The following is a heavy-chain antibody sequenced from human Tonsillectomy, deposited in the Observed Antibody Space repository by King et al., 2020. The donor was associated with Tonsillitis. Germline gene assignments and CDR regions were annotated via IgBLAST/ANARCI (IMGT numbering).Heavy chain of an antibody. V-gene: IGHV3-7*03. CDR3: ARGGVEGPFGC. Sequence: VQLVESGGGLVQPGGSLRLSCAASGFTFSTYWMSWVRQAPGKGLEWVANIKQDGSEKYYVGSVRGRFTISRDNAKNSLYLQLNSLRAEDTAVYYCARGGVEGPFGCWGHGTLVTVSS. CDR1: GFTFSTYW. J-gene: IGHJ4*01. D-gene: IGHD3-10*01. CDR2: IKQDGSEK.